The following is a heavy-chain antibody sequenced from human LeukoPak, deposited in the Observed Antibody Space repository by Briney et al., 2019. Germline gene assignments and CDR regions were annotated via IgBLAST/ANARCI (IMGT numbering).Heavy chain of an antibody. V-gene: IGHV4-59*01. CDR2: IYFSGST. CDR3: ARTSHPHGSSWLFDY. Sequence: SETLSLTCTVSGGSISSYYWSWIRQPPGKGLEWIGYIYFSGSTNYNPSLKSRVIISVDTSRNQFSLQLSSVTAADTAVYYYARTSHPHGSSWLFDYWGQGTLVTVSS. D-gene: IGHD6-13*01. CDR1: GGSISSYY. J-gene: IGHJ4*02.